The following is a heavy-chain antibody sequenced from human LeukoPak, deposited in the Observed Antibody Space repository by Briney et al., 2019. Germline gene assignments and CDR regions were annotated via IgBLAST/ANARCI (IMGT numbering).Heavy chain of an antibody. V-gene: IGHV3-23*01. Sequence: PGGSLRLSCAASGFTFSSYAMSWVRQAPGKGLEWVSAISGSGGSTYYADSVKGRFTISRDNSKNTLHLQMNSLRAEDTAVYYCAKASYYYDSSGYGYWGQGTLVTVSS. J-gene: IGHJ4*02. CDR2: ISGSGGST. CDR1: GFTFSSYA. CDR3: AKASYYYDSSGYGY. D-gene: IGHD3-22*01.